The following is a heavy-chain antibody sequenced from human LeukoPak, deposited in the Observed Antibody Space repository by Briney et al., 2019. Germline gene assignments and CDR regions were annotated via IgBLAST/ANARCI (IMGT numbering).Heavy chain of an antibody. CDR3: ARGSCSGGSCYPD. D-gene: IGHD2-15*01. CDR1: GYTFTSYY. V-gene: IGHV1-46*01. J-gene: IGHJ4*02. CDR2: INPSGGST. Sequence: ASVKVSCKASGYTFTSYYMHWVRQAPGQGLEWMGVINPSGGSTSYAQKFQGRVTMTRDTSTSTVYMDLSSLRSEDTAVYYCARGSCSGGSCYPDWGQGTLVTVSS.